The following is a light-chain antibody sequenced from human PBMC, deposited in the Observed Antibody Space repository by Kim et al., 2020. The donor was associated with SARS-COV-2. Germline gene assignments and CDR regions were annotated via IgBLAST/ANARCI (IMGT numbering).Light chain of an antibody. V-gene: IGKV3-20*01. CDR2: GAS. Sequence: EIVLTQSPGTLSLSPGERATLSCRASQSVSSSYLAWYQQKPGQAPRLLIYGASSRATGIPDRFSGSGSGTDFTLTINRLEPEEFVVYYCQQYGSSPWTFGQGTKVDIK. CDR3: QQYGSSPWT. J-gene: IGKJ1*01. CDR1: QSVSSSY.